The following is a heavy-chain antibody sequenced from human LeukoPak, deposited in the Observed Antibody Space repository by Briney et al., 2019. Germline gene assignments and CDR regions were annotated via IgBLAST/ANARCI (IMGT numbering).Heavy chain of an antibody. CDR1: GFTVSSNY. CDR3: ARGAGYSSSWGFDY. Sequence: GGSLRLSCAASGFTVSSNYMSWVRQAPGKGLEWVSVIYSGGSTYYADSVKGRFTISRDNSKNTLYLQMNSLRAEDTAVYYCARGAGYSSSWGFDYWGQGTLVTVSP. J-gene: IGHJ4*02. CDR2: IYSGGST. D-gene: IGHD6-13*01. V-gene: IGHV3-66*02.